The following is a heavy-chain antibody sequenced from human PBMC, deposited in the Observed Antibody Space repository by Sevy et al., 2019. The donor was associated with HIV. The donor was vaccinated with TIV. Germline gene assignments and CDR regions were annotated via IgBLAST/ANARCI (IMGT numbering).Heavy chain of an antibody. CDR2: IKQDGSEK. J-gene: IGHJ6*03. CDR3: ARDVSRPPDTAMVVDYYYYMDV. Sequence: GGSLRLSCAASGFTFSSYWMSWVRQAPGKGLEWVANIKQDGSEKYYVDSVKGRFTISRDNAKNSLYLQSNSLRAEDTAVYYCARDVSRPPDTAMVVDYYYYMDVWGKGTTVTVSS. CDR1: GFTFSSYW. V-gene: IGHV3-7*03. D-gene: IGHD5-18*01.